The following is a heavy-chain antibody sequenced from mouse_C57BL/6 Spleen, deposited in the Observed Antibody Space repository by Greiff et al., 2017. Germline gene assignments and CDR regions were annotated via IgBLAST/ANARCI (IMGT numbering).Heavy chain of an antibody. D-gene: IGHD4-1*01. CDR3: TRFGNWSGFAY. Sequence: VQLQQSGAELVRPGASVTLSCKASGYTFTDYEMHWVKQTPVHGLEWIGAIDPETGGTAYNQKFKGKAILTADKSSSTAYMELRSLTSEDSAVYYCTRFGNWSGFAYWGQGTLVTVSA. CDR1: GYTFTDYE. V-gene: IGHV1-15*01. CDR2: IDPETGGT. J-gene: IGHJ3*01.